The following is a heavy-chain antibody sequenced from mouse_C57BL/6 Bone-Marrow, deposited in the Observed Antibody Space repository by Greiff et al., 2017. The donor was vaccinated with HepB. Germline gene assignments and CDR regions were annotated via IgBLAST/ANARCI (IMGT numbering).Heavy chain of an antibody. D-gene: IGHD1-1*01. V-gene: IGHV1-69*01. J-gene: IGHJ4*01. Sequence: QVQLQQPGAELVMPGASVKLSCKASGYTFTSYWMHWVKQRPGQGLEWIGEIDPSDSYTNYNQKFKGKSTWTVDKSSSTAYMQLSSLTSEDSAVYYCARPSYYRAMDYWGQGTSVTVSS. CDR2: IDPSDSYT. CDR1: GYTFTSYW. CDR3: ARPSYYRAMDY.